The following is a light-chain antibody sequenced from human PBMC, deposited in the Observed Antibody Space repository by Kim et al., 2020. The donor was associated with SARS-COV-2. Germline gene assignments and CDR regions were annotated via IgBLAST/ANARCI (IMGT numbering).Light chain of an antibody. CDR2: GTN. Sequence: SSELTQDSAVSVALGQTVRITCQGDSLRSYYASWYQQKPGQAPVLVIYGTNNRPSGIPDRFSGSSSGTTASLTITGAQAEDEADYYCNSRDSSGNHWVFG. V-gene: IGLV3-19*01. J-gene: IGLJ3*02. CDR1: SLRSYY. CDR3: NSRDSSGNHWV.